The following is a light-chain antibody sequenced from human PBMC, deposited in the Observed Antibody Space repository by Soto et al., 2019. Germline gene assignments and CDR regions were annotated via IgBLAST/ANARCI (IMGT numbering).Light chain of an antibody. CDR3: QQYHSWPA. Sequence: EIVMTQSAATLSVSPGERATLSCRASQSVFSSLAWYQQRPGQAPRLLIYGSATRATGIPDRFSGSGSGTEFTLTISSLQSEDSAVYYCQQYHSWPAFGQGTKVDIK. J-gene: IGKJ1*01. CDR1: QSVFSS. V-gene: IGKV3-15*01. CDR2: GSA.